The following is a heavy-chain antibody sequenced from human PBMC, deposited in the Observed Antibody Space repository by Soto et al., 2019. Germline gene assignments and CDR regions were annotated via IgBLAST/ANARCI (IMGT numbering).Heavy chain of an antibody. V-gene: IGHV4-59*01. CDR1: GGSISSYY. CDR2: IYYSGST. J-gene: IGHJ4*02. D-gene: IGHD2-15*01. CDR3: ARGRTYFDY. Sequence: QVQLQESGPGLVKPSETLSLSCTVSGGSISSYYWSWIRQPPGKGLEWIGYIYYSGSTNYNPSLKSRVTISVDTSKNQFSLKLSSVTAADTAAYYCARGRTYFDYWGQGTLVTVSS.